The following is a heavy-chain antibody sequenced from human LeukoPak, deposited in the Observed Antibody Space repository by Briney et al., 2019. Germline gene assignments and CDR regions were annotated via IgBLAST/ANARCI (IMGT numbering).Heavy chain of an antibody. Sequence: PSETLSLTCTVSGGSISSYYWSWIRQPPGKGLEWIGYIYYSGSSNYNPSLKSRVTISVDTSKNQFSLKLSFVTAADTAVYYCASGYGDYLFDYWGQGTLVTVSS. CDR3: ASGYGDYLFDY. V-gene: IGHV4-59*01. CDR1: GGSISSYY. CDR2: IYYSGSS. J-gene: IGHJ4*02. D-gene: IGHD4-17*01.